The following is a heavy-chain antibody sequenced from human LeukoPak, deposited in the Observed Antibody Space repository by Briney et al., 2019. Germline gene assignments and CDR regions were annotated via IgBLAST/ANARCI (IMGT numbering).Heavy chain of an antibody. Sequence: GGSLRLSCAASGFTFNHYAMNWVRQAPGKGLEWVASISSTTTYIYYADSVKGRFTISRDNAKNSVHLQMNSLRAEDTAVYYCARDGKVEMFDYWGQGTLVTVSS. J-gene: IGHJ4*02. D-gene: IGHD5-24*01. V-gene: IGHV3-21*01. CDR1: GFTFNHYA. CDR2: ISSTTTYI. CDR3: ARDGKVEMFDY.